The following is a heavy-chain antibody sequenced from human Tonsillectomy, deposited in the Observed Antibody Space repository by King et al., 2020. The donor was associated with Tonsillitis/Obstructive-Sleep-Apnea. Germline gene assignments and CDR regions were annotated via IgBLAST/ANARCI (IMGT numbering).Heavy chain of an antibody. CDR2: IYSGGST. Sequence: VQLVESGGGLIQPGGFLRLSCAASGFTVSSNYMSWVRQAPGKGLEWVSLIYSGGSTYYADSVKGRFTISRDNSKNTLFLQMNSLRAEDTAVYYCARDRCSSVSCYGALDYWGQGTLVTVSS. J-gene: IGHJ4*02. V-gene: IGHV3-53*01. D-gene: IGHD2-2*01. CDR3: ARDRCSSVSCYGALDY. CDR1: GFTVSSNY.